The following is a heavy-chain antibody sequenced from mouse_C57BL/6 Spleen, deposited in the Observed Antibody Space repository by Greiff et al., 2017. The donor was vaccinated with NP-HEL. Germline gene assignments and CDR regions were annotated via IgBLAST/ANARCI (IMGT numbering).Heavy chain of an antibody. V-gene: IGHV5-17*01. CDR1: GFTFSDYG. CDR2: ISSGSSTI. J-gene: IGHJ4*01. D-gene: IGHD4-1*01. Sequence: EVQLVESGGGLVKPGGSLKLSCAASGFTFSDYGMHWVRQAPEKGLEWVAYISSGSSTIYYADTVKGRFTISRDNAKNTLFLQMTSLRSEDTAMYYCARSGTYYAMDDWGQGTSVTVSS. CDR3: ARSGTYYAMDD.